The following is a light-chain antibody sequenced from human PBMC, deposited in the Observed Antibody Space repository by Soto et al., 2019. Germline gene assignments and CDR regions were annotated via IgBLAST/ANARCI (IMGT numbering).Light chain of an antibody. Sequence: QSVLTQPPSVSGAPGQRVTISCTGSSSNIGAGYDVHWYQQLPGRAPKVLIYGSSNRPSGVPDRISGSKSGTSASLAITGLQPEDEADYYCQSYDNNLSVGVFGGGTKLTVL. CDR1: SSNIGAGYD. CDR2: GSS. CDR3: QSYDNNLSVGV. J-gene: IGLJ3*02. V-gene: IGLV1-40*01.